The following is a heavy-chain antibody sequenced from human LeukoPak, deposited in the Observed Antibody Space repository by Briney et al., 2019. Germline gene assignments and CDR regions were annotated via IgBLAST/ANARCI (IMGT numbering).Heavy chain of an antibody. CDR1: GFTFSNYG. CDR3: ARDGPTYRDGLDV. J-gene: IGHJ6*02. D-gene: IGHD1-1*01. Sequence: PGGSLRLSCGASGFTFSNYGMHWVRQAPGKGLEWVTFIWYDGSNKYYADSVKGRFTISRDNSKNTLYLQLNSLRAEDTAVYYCARDGPTYRDGLDVWGRGTTVTVSS. V-gene: IGHV3-33*01. CDR2: IWYDGSNK.